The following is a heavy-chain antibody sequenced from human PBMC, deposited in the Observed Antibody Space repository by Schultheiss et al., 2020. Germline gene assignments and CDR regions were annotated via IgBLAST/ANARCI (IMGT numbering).Heavy chain of an antibody. J-gene: IGHJ5*02. V-gene: IGHV4-31*03. CDR2: TYYTGGP. D-gene: IGHD2-2*01. Sequence: SETLSLTSSVSGGSISSGDFYWSWIRQLPGKGLEWIGYTYYTGGPYYNPSLRDRLTISVDTSKNQFSLKLSSVTAADTAVYYCASLYCTTTTCTNWFDPWGQGTLVTVSS. CDR1: GGSISSGDFY. CDR3: ASLYCTTTTCTNWFDP.